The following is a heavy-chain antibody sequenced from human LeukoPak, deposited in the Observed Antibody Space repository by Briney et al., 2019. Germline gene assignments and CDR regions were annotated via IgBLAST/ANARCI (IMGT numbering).Heavy chain of an antibody. J-gene: IGHJ4*02. Sequence: PGGSLRPSCAASEFTFDSYAMNWVRQAPGKGLEWVSAISGSGANTYYANSVKGRFTISRDNSKSTLFLQMDSLRAEDTAIYYCAKTSVSSGWPELFDFWGQGTLVTVSS. CDR3: AKTSVSSGWPELFDF. CDR2: ISGSGANT. D-gene: IGHD6-19*01. V-gene: IGHV3-23*01. CDR1: EFTFDSYA.